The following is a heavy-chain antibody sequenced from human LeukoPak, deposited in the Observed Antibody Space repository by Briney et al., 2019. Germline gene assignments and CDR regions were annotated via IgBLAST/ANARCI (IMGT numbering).Heavy chain of an antibody. J-gene: IGHJ3*02. CDR2: ISSSSSYI. CDR1: GFTFSSYA. Sequence: GGSLRLSCAASGFTFSSYAMNWVRQAPGKGLEWVSSISSSSSYIYYADSVKGRFTTSRDNAKNSLYLQMNSLRAEDTAVYYCARVAGDDAFDIWGQGTMVTVSS. V-gene: IGHV3-21*01. CDR3: ARVAGDDAFDI. D-gene: IGHD3-10*01.